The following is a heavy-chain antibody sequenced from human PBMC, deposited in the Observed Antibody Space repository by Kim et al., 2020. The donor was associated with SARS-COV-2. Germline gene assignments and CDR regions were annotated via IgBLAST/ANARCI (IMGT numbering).Heavy chain of an antibody. D-gene: IGHD3-16*01. CDR1: GYNFTNSW. V-gene: IGHV5-51*01. CDR2: IYLGGSYG. Sequence: GESLKISCKGSGYNFTNSWIAWVRQMSGKGLESMGIIYLGGSYGRYSPSFQGHVTISVDKSIRTAYLQWSSLKASDTGMYYCATYTLSAGLANWGQGTLVPVSP. J-gene: IGHJ1*01. CDR3: ATYTLSAGLAN.